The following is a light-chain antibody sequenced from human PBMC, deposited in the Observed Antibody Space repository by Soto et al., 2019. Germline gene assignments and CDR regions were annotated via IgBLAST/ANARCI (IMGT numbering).Light chain of an antibody. CDR1: SSNIGSNY. CDR2: END. V-gene: IGLV1-51*02. Sequence: QSVLTQPPSVSAAPGQKVTISCSGSSSNIGSNYVSWYQQLPGTAPKLLIYENDKRPSGIPDRFSGSKSGTSATLGITGLQTGDEADYYCGTWDSSLSAHVFGTGTKVTVL. J-gene: IGLJ1*01. CDR3: GTWDSSLSAHV.